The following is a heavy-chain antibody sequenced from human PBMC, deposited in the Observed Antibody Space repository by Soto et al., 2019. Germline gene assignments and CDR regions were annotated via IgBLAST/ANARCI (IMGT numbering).Heavy chain of an antibody. D-gene: IGHD3-10*01. J-gene: IGHJ4*02. CDR1: GASIITDNW. Sequence: QVQLQESGPGLVKPSGTLSLTCALSGASIITDNWWSWVRQPPGKEREWIGEIYHSGNTNFNPSVKSRLTISVDTSKNQFSLTVSSVTAADTAIYYCARASASSKLRGVVINWGQGTLVTVSS. CDR2: IYHSGNT. V-gene: IGHV4-4*02. CDR3: ARASASSKLRGVVIN.